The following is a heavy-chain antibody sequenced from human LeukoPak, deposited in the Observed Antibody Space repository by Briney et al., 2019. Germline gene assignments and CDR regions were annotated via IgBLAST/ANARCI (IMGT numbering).Heavy chain of an antibody. J-gene: IGHJ4*02. CDR2: FDPEDGET. CDR1: GYTLTELS. Sequence: ASVKVSCKVSGYTLTELSMHWVRQAPGKGLEWMGGFDPEDGETIYAQKFQGRVTMTKDTSTDTAYMELSSLRSEDTAVYYCATLPRVFSSSWYFDYWGQGTLVTVSS. V-gene: IGHV1-24*01. D-gene: IGHD6-13*01. CDR3: ATLPRVFSSSWYFDY.